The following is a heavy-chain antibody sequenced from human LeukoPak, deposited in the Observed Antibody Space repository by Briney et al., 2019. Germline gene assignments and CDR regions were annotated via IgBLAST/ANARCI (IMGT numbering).Heavy chain of an antibody. J-gene: IGHJ6*02. CDR3: TTGADPDYADYYFYDMDV. Sequence: PGGSLRLSCAASGFTFSNAWISWVRQAPGKGLEWVGRIKSKTDGGATDYAAPVKGRFTISRDDSETTLYLQMSSLKTEDTAVYYCTTGADPDYADYYFYDMDVWGQGTTVTVSS. CDR1: GFTFSNAW. CDR2: IKSKTDGGAT. D-gene: IGHD4-17*01. V-gene: IGHV3-15*01.